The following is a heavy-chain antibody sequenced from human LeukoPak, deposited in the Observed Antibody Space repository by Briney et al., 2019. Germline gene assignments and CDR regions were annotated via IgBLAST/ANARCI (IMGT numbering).Heavy chain of an antibody. CDR1: SDSISSTSHY. Sequence: PSETLSLTCTVSSDSISSTSHYWPWVRQPPGKGLEWIRSIYYSGSTHYNQSLKSRITISMDTTKNQFSLKLKSVTAADTALHYCARNCTADNDVSRSRDKWFDPWGHGTLVTVSS. CDR2: IYYSGST. V-gene: IGHV4-39*07. CDR3: ARNCTADNDVSRSRDKWFDP. J-gene: IGHJ5*02. D-gene: IGHD2-8*02.